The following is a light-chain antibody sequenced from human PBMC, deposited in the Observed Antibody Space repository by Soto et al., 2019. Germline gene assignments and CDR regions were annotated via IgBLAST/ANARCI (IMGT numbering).Light chain of an antibody. CDR2: AAS. CDR3: QQLNSYPT. V-gene: IGKV1-5*01. J-gene: IGKJ5*01. Sequence: DIQMTQPPSTPSASVGDSVTITCRASQNIRNWLAWYQQKPGKAPKLLIYAASTLQSGVPSRFSGSGSGTDFSLTISSLQPEDFATYYCQQLNSYPTFGQGTRLEV. CDR1: QNIRNW.